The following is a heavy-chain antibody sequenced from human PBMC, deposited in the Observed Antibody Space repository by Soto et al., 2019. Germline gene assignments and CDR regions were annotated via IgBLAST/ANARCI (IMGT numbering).Heavy chain of an antibody. CDR3: ASSLRPGSGYDFFREYLDY. Sequence: GGSLRLSCAASGFTFSSYSMNWVRPAPGKGLEWVSYISSSSSTIYYADSVKGRFTISRDNAKNSLYLQMNSLRAEDTAVYYCASSLRPGSGYDFFREYLDYWGQRTLVTVSS. D-gene: IGHD5-12*01. J-gene: IGHJ4*02. V-gene: IGHV3-48*01. CDR1: GFTFSSYS. CDR2: ISSSSSTI.